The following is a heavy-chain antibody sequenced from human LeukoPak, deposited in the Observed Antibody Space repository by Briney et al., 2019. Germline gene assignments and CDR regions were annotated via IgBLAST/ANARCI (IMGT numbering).Heavy chain of an antibody. CDR2: ISSSSSTI. CDR3: ARERSTMVRGVITREYYFDF. CDR1: GLTFSDYS. Sequence: GGSLRLSCAASGLTFSDYSMNWVRQAPGKGLEWISYISSSSSTIYYADSVKGRFTISRDNAKNSLYLQMSSLRAEDTAVYYCARERSTMVRGVITREYYFDFWGQGTLVTVSS. D-gene: IGHD3-10*01. V-gene: IGHV3-48*01. J-gene: IGHJ4*02.